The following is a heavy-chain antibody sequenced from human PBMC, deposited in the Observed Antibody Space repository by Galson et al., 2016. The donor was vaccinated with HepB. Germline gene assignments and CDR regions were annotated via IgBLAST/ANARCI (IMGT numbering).Heavy chain of an antibody. Sequence: SLRLSCAASGFTFTNYAMTWVRQAPGKGLQWVSGISGSINATYYADSVKGRFIISRDDSKNTLYLQMHSLRAEDTALYYCAKLPSRYYGSGAGYGMDIWGKGPRSPSPQ. D-gene: IGHD3-10*01. CDR2: ISGSINAT. V-gene: IGHV3-23*01. CDR3: AKLPSRYYGSGAGYGMDI. CDR1: GFTFTNYA. J-gene: IGHJ6*01.